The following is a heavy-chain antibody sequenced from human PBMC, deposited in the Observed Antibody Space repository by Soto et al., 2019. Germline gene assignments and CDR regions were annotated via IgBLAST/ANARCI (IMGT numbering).Heavy chain of an antibody. J-gene: IGHJ4*02. Sequence: HPXGSLSLTCAASGFTVSSYAKSGVRQAPGKGLEWVSAISGSGGSTYYADSVKGRFTISRDNSKNTLYLQMNSLRAEDTAVYYCAKVVGGGSITMVRGVIYRASYFDYWGQGTLVTVSS. D-gene: IGHD3-10*01. CDR1: GFTVSSYA. V-gene: IGHV3-23*01. CDR3: AKVVGGGSITMVRGVIYRASYFDY. CDR2: ISGSGGST.